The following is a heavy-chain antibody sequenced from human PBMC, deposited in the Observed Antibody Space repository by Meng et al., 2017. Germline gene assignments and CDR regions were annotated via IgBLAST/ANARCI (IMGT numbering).Heavy chain of an antibody. CDR1: GYTFIGYY. CDR3: AREIGGAGYH. D-gene: IGHD5-12*01. CDR2: INPRSGDT. J-gene: IGHJ4*02. Sequence: KISCKASGYTFIGYYMHWVRQAPGQGLEWMGRINPRSGDTNSAQKFQGRVTMTRDTSISTAYMELSSLRSDDTAVYYCAREIGGAGYHWGQGTLVTVSS. V-gene: IGHV1-2*06.